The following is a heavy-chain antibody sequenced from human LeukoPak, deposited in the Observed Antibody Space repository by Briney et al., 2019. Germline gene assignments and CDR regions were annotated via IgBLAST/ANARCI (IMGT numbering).Heavy chain of an antibody. D-gene: IGHD6-6*01. Sequence: GGSLRLSCAASGFTFDDYAMHWVRQAPGKGLEWVSGISWNSGSIGYADSVKGRFTISRDNAKNSLYLQMNSLRAEDTALYYCAKARRYSSSSRPYYYYGMDVWGQGTTVTVSS. CDR2: ISWNSGSI. CDR3: AKARRYSSSSRPYYYYGMDV. V-gene: IGHV3-9*01. J-gene: IGHJ6*02. CDR1: GFTFDDYA.